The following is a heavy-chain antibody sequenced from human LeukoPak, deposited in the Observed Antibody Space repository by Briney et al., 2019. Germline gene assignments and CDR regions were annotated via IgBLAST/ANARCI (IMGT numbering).Heavy chain of an antibody. D-gene: IGHD3-22*01. CDR1: GFTFSDHY. CDR2: TRNKANSYTT. V-gene: IGHV3-72*01. J-gene: IGHJ4*02. CDR3: ARERGSDYYDSSGYE. Sequence: GGSLRLSCAASGFTFSDHYMDWGRQAPGKGLEWVGSTRNKANSYTTEYAASVKGRFTISRDDSKNSLYLQMNSLKTEDTAVYYCARERGSDYYDSSGYEWGQGTLVTVSS.